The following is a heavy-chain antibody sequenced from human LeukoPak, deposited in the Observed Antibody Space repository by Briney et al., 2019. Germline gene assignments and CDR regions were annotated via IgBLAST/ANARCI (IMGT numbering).Heavy chain of an antibody. D-gene: IGHD4-17*01. CDR2: IYYSGST. Sequence: SETLSLTCTVSGGSISSSSYYWGWIRQPPGKGLEWIGSIYYSGSTYYNSSLKSRVTISVDTSKNQFSLKLSSVTAADTAIYYCTREYGFMTTVFHAFDIWGQGTMVTVSS. V-gene: IGHV4-39*07. CDR3: TREYGFMTTVFHAFDI. CDR1: GGSISSSSYY. J-gene: IGHJ3*02.